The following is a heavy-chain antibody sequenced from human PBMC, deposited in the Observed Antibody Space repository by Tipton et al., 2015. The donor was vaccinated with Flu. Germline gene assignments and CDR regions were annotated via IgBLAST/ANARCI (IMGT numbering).Heavy chain of an antibody. CDR2: IYYSGST. Sequence: TLSLTCTVPGGSISSYYWGCIRQPPGKGPEWIGCIYYSGSTNYNPSLKSRVTISVDTSKNQFSLKLSSVTAADTAVYYCARDQNGSGKLDYWGQGTLVTVSS. V-gene: IGHV4-59*01. D-gene: IGHD3-10*01. CDR3: ARDQNGSGKLDY. CDR1: GGSISSYY. J-gene: IGHJ4*02.